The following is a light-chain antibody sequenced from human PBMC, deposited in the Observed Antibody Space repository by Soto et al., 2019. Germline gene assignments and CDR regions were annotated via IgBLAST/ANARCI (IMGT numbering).Light chain of an antibody. V-gene: IGKV2-28*01. CDR3: MQGLQSLI. CDR2: LGS. Sequence: EIVVTQSPLSLPVTPGEPASVSCRSSQSLLHNNGYNYLDWYLQKPGQSPQLLIYLGSNRAPGVPDRFSGNESGTALTLKISSVQAEDVGFYYCMQGLQSLIFGQGTRLEIK. J-gene: IGKJ5*01. CDR1: QSLLHNNGYNY.